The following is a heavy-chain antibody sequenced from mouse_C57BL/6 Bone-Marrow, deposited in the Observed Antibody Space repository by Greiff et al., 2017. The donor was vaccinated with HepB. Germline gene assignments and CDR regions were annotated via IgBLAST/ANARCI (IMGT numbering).Heavy chain of an antibody. CDR3: ARGLLQRKGDY. CDR2: IYPGDGDT. D-gene: IGHD2-3*01. V-gene: IGHV1-80*01. CDR1: GSAFRSYW. Sequence: QVQLQQSGAELVKPGASVKISCKASGSAFRSYWMTWVKQRPGKGLEWIGQIYPGDGDTNYNGKFKGKATLTADNSSSTAYMQLSSLTSEDSAVYFCARGLLQRKGDYWGQGTTLTVSS. J-gene: IGHJ2*01.